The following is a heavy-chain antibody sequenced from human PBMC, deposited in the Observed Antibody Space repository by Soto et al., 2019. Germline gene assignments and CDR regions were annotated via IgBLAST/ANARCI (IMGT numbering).Heavy chain of an antibody. V-gene: IGHV3-64D*06. Sequence: GGSLRLSCSAAGFTFSDYTIHWVRQAPGKGLEFVSAISNNGSNTYYADSVRGRFTISRDNSKNTLYLQMSSLRAEDTAVYYCVKEMGNCCDWSYSFDYWGQGTVVTVSS. CDR2: ISNNGSNT. J-gene: IGHJ4*02. CDR1: GFTFSDYT. D-gene: IGHD3-9*01. CDR3: VKEMGNCCDWSYSFDY.